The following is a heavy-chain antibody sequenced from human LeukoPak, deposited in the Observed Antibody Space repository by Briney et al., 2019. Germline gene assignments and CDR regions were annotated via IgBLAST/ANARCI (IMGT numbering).Heavy chain of an antibody. CDR3: ARATYCSSTSCYIRNDAFDI. CDR1: GYTXSRYG. Sequence: ASVKVSCKASGYTXSRYGISWVRQAPGQGLEWMEWTSGYNGNTKSAQMVQGRVTMTTDTSTSTAYMELRSLRSDDTAVYYCARATYCSSTSCYIRNDAFDIWGQGTMVTVSS. J-gene: IGHJ3*02. V-gene: IGHV1-18*01. CDR2: TSGYNGNT. D-gene: IGHD2-2*02.